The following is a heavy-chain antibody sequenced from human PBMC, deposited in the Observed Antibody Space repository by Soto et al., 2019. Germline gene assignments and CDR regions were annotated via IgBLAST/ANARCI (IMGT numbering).Heavy chain of an antibody. D-gene: IGHD3-16*02. CDR1: SGSISSSNW. J-gene: IGHJ4*02. V-gene: IGHV4-4*02. Sequence: QVQLQESGPGLVKPSGTLSLTCAVSSGSISSSNWWSWVRQPPGKGLEWIGEIYHSGSTNYNPSLKSRVTISVDKSKNQFSLKLSSVTAADTAVYYCARARIMITFGGVIVPYYFDYWGQGTLVTVSS. CDR3: ARARIMITFGGVIVPYYFDY. CDR2: IYHSGST.